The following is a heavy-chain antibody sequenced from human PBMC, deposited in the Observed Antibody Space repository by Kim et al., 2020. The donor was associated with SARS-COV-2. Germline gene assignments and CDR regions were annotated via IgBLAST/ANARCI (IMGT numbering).Heavy chain of an antibody. CDR2: INSDGSST. V-gene: IGHV3-74*01. Sequence: GGSLRLSCAASAFTFSGYWMYWVRQAPGKGLVWVSRINSDGSSTNYADSVKGRFTISRDNAKNTLYLQMNSLRAEDTAVYYCGRTPTYNWYFDLWGRGTL. J-gene: IGHJ2*01. CDR3: GRTPTYNWYFDL. CDR1: AFTFSGYW.